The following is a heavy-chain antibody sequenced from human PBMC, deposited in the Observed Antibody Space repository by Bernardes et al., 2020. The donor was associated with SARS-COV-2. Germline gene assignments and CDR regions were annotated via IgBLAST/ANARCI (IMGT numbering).Heavy chain of an antibody. V-gene: IGHV3-21*01. CDR3: ARDVGGTDWRFGFDV. CDR2: ISGAGMYF. D-gene: IGHD3-9*01. Sequence: GGSLRLSCVASGFTFGNYLFSWFRQAPGKGLEGVSSISGAGMYFYYGDSVRGRFTTSRDNTRTSVFLQMESLRAEDTAVYYCARDVGGTDWRFGFDVWGPGTMVHVSS. CDR1: GFTFGNYL. J-gene: IGHJ3*01.